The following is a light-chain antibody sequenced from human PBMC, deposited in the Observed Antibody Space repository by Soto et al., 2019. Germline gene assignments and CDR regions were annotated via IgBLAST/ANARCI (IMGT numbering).Light chain of an antibody. J-gene: IGLJ2*01. CDR2: EVS. CDR3: SSYTRSSTLI. CDR1: SSDVGSYNY. V-gene: IGLV2-14*01. Sequence: QSVLTQAASVSGSPGQSITISCTGTSSDVGSYNYVSWYQQHPGKAPKLMIYEVSNRPSGVSNRFSGSKSGNTASLTISGLQAADEADYYCSSYTRSSTLIFGGGTQLTVL.